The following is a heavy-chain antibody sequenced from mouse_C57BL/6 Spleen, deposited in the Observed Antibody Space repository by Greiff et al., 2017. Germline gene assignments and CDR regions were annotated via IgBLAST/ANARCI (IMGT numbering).Heavy chain of an antibody. J-gene: IGHJ1*03. D-gene: IGHD1-1*01. CDR1: GFNIKDYY. V-gene: IGHV14-2*01. CDR3: ALYDGSRTGYFDV. CDR2: IDPEDGET. Sequence: VQLQQSGAELVKPGASVKLSCTASGFNIKDYYMHWVKQRTEQGLEWIGRIDPEDGETKYAPKFQGKATITADTSSNTAYLQLSSLTSEDTAVYYSALYDGSRTGYFDVWGTGTTVTVSS.